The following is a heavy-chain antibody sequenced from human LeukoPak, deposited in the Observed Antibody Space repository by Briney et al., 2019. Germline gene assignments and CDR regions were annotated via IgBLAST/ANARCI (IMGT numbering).Heavy chain of an antibody. CDR2: IRSKAYGGTT. Sequence: GGSLRLSCTASGFTFGDYAMSWFRQAPGKGLEWVGFIRSKAYGGTTEYAASVKGRFTISRDDSKSIAYLQMNSLKAEDTAVYYCTRAYGSGRNWFDPWGQGTLVTVFS. CDR3: TRAYGSGRNWFDP. V-gene: IGHV3-49*03. D-gene: IGHD3-10*01. J-gene: IGHJ5*02. CDR1: GFTFGDYA.